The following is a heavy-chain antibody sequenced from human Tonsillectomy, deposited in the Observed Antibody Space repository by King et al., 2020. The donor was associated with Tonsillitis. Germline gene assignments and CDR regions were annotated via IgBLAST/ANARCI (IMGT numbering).Heavy chain of an antibody. J-gene: IGHJ6*03. CDR1: GGSISSAGYY. CDR3: ASTAPPYYYYYMDV. Sequence: QLQESGPGLVKPSQTLSLTCTVSGGSISSAGYYWSWIRQHPRKGLEWIGDISYRGNTYSNPSLKTRVTISLDTSKNQFSLRRSSVTAADTAVYYCASTAPPYYYYYMDVWGNGTTVTVSS. D-gene: IGHD4-17*01. CDR2: ISYRGNT. V-gene: IGHV4-31*03.